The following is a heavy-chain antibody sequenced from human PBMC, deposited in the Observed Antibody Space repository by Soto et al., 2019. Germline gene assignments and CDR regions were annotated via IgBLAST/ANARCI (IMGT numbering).Heavy chain of an antibody. CDR1: GYTFTSYA. CDR2: INAGNGNT. V-gene: IGHV1-3*01. Sequence: ASVKVSCKASGYTFTSYAMHLVRQAPGQRLEWMGWINAGNGNTKYSQKFQGRVTITRDTSASTAYMELSSLRSEDTAVYYCARVMGYCSSTSCRYYYYYMDVWGKGTTVTVSS. CDR3: ARVMGYCSSTSCRYYYYYMDV. J-gene: IGHJ6*03. D-gene: IGHD2-2*01.